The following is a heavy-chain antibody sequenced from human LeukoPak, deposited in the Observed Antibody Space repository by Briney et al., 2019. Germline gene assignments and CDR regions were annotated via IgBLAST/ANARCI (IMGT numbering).Heavy chain of an antibody. CDR2: ISYDGSNK. CDR1: GFTFSSYA. V-gene: IGHV3-30*09. J-gene: IGHJ6*03. Sequence: GGSLRLSCAASGFTFSSYAMHWVRQAPGKGLEWVAVISYDGSNKYYADSVKGRFAISRDNSGNTLYIQMNSLKAEDTAVYYCAKELELRTYYYYYMDVWGKGTTVTVSS. D-gene: IGHD1-7*01. CDR3: AKELELRTYYYYYMDV.